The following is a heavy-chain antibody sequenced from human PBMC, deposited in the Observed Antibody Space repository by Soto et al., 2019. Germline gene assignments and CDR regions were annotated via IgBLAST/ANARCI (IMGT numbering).Heavy chain of an antibody. CDR1: GFTFISYS. CDR2: FRTGGDDGTT. J-gene: IGHJ4*02. Sequence: PGWSLRLSCAASGFTFISYSMSWVRQAPGKGLEWVSGFRTGGDDGTTYYADSVKGRFTISRDNSKNTLFLQMNSLRVEDTAIYYCAKKVNSGPGSQYFDYWGQGTLVTVSS. V-gene: IGHV3-23*01. CDR3: AKKVNSGPGSQYFDY. D-gene: IGHD3-10*01.